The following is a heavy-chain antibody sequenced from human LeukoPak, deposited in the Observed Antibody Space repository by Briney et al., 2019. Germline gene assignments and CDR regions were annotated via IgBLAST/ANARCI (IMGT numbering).Heavy chain of an antibody. V-gene: IGHV4-4*02. Sequence: SETLSLTCAVSGGSISSSNWWSWVRQPPGKGLEWIGEIYHSGSTNYNPSLKSRVTISVDKSKNQFSLKLSSVTAADTAVYYCARESGQRLVQGYYYYYTDVWGTGTTVTVSS. CDR1: GGSISSSNW. J-gene: IGHJ6*03. CDR2: IYHSGST. D-gene: IGHD6-13*01. CDR3: ARESGQRLVQGYYYYYTDV.